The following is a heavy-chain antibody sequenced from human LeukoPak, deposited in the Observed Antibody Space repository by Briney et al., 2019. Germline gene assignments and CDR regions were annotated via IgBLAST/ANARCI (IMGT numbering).Heavy chain of an antibody. CDR3: ARRGYSSQFDP. V-gene: IGHV4-59*01. CDR1: GGSITSYY. D-gene: IGHD6-13*01. Sequence: PSETLSLTCTVSGGSITSYYWNWIRQPPGKGLEWIGYIYYSGSTNCNPSLKSRVTISVDTSKNQFSLKLSSVTAADTAVYYCARRGYSSQFDPWGQGTLVTVSS. J-gene: IGHJ5*02. CDR2: IYYSGST.